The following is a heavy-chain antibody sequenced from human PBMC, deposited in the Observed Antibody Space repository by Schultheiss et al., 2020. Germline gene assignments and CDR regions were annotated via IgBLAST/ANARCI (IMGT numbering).Heavy chain of an antibody. D-gene: IGHD3-3*01. V-gene: IGHV3-33*01. J-gene: IGHJ6*02. Sequence: GESLKISCAASGFTFSSYGMHWVRQAPGKGLEWVAVIWYDGSNKYYADSVKGRFTISRDNSKNTLYLQMNSLRAEDTAVYYCARDITIFGVDHYGMDVWGQGTTVTVSS. CDR2: IWYDGSNK. CDR3: ARDITIFGVDHYGMDV. CDR1: GFTFSSYG.